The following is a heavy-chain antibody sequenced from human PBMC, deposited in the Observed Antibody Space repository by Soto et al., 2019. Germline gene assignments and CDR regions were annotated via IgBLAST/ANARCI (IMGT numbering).Heavy chain of an antibody. CDR3: TRGRSYGSQPSVSSYMDV. D-gene: IGHD5-18*01. CDR2: ISAYNDNT. V-gene: IGHV1-18*01. J-gene: IGHJ6*03. CDR1: GYTFTSYG. Sequence: QVQLVQSGAEVKKPGASVKVSCKASGYTFTSYGISWVRQAPGQGLEWMGWISAYNDNTNYAQKFQGRVTMTTDTSTSTAYMELWSLRSDETAVYYCTRGRSYGSQPSVSSYMDVWGKGSTVTVSS.